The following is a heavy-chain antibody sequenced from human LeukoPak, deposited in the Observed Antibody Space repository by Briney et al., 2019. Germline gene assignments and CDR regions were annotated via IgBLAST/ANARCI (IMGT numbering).Heavy chain of an antibody. V-gene: IGHV4-39*07. CDR2: IFYSGST. CDR3: ARMPKAKWLFGYYYYYMDV. Sequence: ASETLSLTCTVSGGSISTSSYYWGWVRQPPGKGLEWVGNIFYSGSTYYSPSLKSRVTISLDTSRNQFSLKLSSVTAADTAVYYCARMPKAKWLFGYYYYYMDVWGKGTTVTVSS. CDR1: GGSISTSSYY. D-gene: IGHD3-22*01. J-gene: IGHJ6*03.